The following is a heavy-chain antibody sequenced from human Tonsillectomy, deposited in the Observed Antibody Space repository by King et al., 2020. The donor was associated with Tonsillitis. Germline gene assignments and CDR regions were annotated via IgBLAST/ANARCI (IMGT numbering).Heavy chain of an antibody. CDR2: IKGDGSLK. J-gene: IGHJ3*01. Sequence: VQLVESGGGLVQPGGSLTLSCAASGLTFRNYWMAWIRQAPGKGLEWVANIKGDGSLKYYADSVEGRFTISRDKAGRSLVLQMSSLRVEDTAIYYCVRDMYYRIRRIYYDVLDVWGQGTMVTVSS. D-gene: IGHD3-16*01. CDR1: GLTFRNYW. CDR3: VRDMYYRIRRIYYDVLDV. V-gene: IGHV3-7*01.